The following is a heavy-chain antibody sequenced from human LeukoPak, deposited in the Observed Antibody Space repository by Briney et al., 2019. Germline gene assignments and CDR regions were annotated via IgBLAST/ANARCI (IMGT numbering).Heavy chain of an antibody. CDR2: ISSSGSTI. Sequence: PGGSLRLSCAASGFTFSSYEMNWVRQAPGKGLEWVSYISSSGSTIYYADSVKGRFTISRDNAKNSLYLQMNSLRAEDTAVYYCASRIDILDIWGQGTMVTVSS. CDR3: ASRIDILDI. CDR1: GFTFSSYE. J-gene: IGHJ3*02. D-gene: IGHD5-12*01. V-gene: IGHV3-48*03.